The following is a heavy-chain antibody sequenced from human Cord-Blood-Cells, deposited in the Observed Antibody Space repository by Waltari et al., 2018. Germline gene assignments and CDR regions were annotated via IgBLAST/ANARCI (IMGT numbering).Heavy chain of an antibody. CDR2: TNPNSGGT. CDR1: GYTFPGHY. D-gene: IGHD3-9*01. Sequence: QVQLVQSGAEVKKPGASVKVSCKASGYTFPGHYIHWVRQAPGQGLECMVWTNPNSGGTNYAQKFQGWVTMTRDTSISTAYMELSRLRSDDTAVYYCARASPYYDILTGYYDYWGQGTLVTVSS. J-gene: IGHJ4*02. V-gene: IGHV1-2*04. CDR3: ARASPYYDILTGYYDY.